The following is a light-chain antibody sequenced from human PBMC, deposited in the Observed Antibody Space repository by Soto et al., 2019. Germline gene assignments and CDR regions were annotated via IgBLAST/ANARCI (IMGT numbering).Light chain of an antibody. Sequence: QSALTQPASVSGSPGQSITISCTGASSDVGGYNYVSWYQQHPGKAPKLIIYEVSNRPSGVSNRFSGSKSGNTASLTISGLQAEDEADYYCSSYSSVIILAFGGGTKLTVL. CDR2: EVS. CDR3: SSYSSVIILA. V-gene: IGLV2-14*01. J-gene: IGLJ3*02. CDR1: SSDVGGYNY.